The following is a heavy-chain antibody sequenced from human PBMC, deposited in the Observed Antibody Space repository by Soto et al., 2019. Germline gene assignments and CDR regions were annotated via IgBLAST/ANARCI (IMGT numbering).Heavy chain of an antibody. CDR1: GINFRNYG. CDR2: IKQDGSEK. J-gene: IGHJ3*02. D-gene: IGHD3-3*01. CDR3: ARDQDDSSDAFDI. Sequence: GGSQRLSCTASGINFRNYGRTWVRQAPGKGLEWVANIKQDGSEKYYVDSVKGRFTISRDNAKNSLYLQMNSLRAEDTAVYYCARDQDDSSDAFDIWGQGTMVTVSS. V-gene: IGHV3-7*01.